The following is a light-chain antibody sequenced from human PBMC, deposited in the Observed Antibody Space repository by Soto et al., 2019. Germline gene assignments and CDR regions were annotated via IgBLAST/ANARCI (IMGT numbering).Light chain of an antibody. V-gene: IGKV4-1*01. CDR3: QNFPGA. J-gene: IGKJ1*01. CDR1: QSVLYSSNNKNY. CDR2: WVS. Sequence: DIVMTQSPDSLAVSLGERATINRKSSQSVLYSSNNKNYLAWYQQKTGQPPKLLIYWVSTRESGVPDRFSGSGSGTDFTLTIGSLQAEDVGVYYCQNFPGAFGQGTKVEIK.